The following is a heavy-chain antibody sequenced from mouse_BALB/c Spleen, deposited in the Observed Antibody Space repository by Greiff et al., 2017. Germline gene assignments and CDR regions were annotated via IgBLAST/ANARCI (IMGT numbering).Heavy chain of an antibody. CDR1: GYTFTDYN. D-gene: IGHD2-4*01. Sequence: EVQRVESGPELVKPGASVKISCKASGYTFTDYNMHWVKQSHGKSLEWIGYIYPYNGGTGYNQKFKSKATLTVDNSSSTAYMELRSLTSEDSAVYYCARCYDYDEGYAMDYWGQGTSVTVSS. V-gene: IGHV1S29*02. CDR2: IYPYNGGT. J-gene: IGHJ4*01. CDR3: ARCYDYDEGYAMDY.